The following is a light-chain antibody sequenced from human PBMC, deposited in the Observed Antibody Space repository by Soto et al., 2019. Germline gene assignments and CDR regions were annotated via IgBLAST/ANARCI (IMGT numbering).Light chain of an antibody. CDR1: QTISTW. J-gene: IGKJ5*01. V-gene: IGKV1-39*01. CDR2: DAS. CDR3: QQSYSPPPVT. Sequence: GDRVTITCRASQTISTWMAWYQQKPGKAPKLLVYDASTLQSGVPSRFSGSGSGTDLTLTISSLQPEDFATYYCQQSYSPPPVTFGQGTRLENK.